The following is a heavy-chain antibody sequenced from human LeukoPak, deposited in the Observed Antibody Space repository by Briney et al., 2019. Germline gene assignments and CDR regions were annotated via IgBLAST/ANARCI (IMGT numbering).Heavy chain of an antibody. Sequence: PSETLSLTCTVSGYSISSGYYWGWIRQPPGKGLEWIGSIYHSGSTYYNPSLKSRVTISVDTSKNQFSLKLSSVTAADTAVYYCARLIAVAPYNWFDPWGQGTLVTVSS. J-gene: IGHJ5*02. D-gene: IGHD6-19*01. CDR1: GYSISSGYY. CDR2: IYHSGST. V-gene: IGHV4-38-2*02. CDR3: ARLIAVAPYNWFDP.